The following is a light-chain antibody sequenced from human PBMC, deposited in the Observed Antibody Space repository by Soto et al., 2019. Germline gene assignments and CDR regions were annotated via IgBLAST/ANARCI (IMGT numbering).Light chain of an antibody. Sequence: EIVLTQSPATLSLSPGERATLSCRASQSVSSYLAWYQQKAGQAPRLLFYDASNRATGIPARFSGSGSGTDFTLTISSLEPVDFAVYYCQQGSNWPPTFGQGTRLEIK. J-gene: IGKJ5*01. CDR2: DAS. CDR3: QQGSNWPPT. CDR1: QSVSSY. V-gene: IGKV3-11*01.